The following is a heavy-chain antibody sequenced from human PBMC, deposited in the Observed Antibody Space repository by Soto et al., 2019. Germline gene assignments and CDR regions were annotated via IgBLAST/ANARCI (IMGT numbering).Heavy chain of an antibody. J-gene: IGHJ4*02. D-gene: IGHD2-2*01. CDR2: ISGHDGQT. CDR3: AGGLGVPAAIGQ. Sequence: GASVKVSCKTSGYTITTHGINWVRQAPGQGLEWMGWISGHDGQTNYAEMLRGRVTVTTDTSTSTAYMELWSLRSDDTAVYYCAGGLGVPAAIGQWGQGTLVTVSS. V-gene: IGHV1-18*01. CDR1: GYTITTHG.